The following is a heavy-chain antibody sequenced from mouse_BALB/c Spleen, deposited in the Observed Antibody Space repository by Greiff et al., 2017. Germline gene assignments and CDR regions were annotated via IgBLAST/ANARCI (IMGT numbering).Heavy chain of an antibody. V-gene: IGHV14-3*02. J-gene: IGHJ4*01. CDR1: GFNFKDTY. Sequence: VQLQQSGAELVKPGASVKLSCTASGFNFKDTYMHWVKQRPEQGLEWIGRIDPANGNTKYDPKFQGKATITADTSSNTAYLQLSSLTSEDTAVYYCARPGSNYAMDYWGQGTSVTVSS. CDR2: IDPANGNT. CDR3: ARPGSNYAMDY. D-gene: IGHD1-1*01.